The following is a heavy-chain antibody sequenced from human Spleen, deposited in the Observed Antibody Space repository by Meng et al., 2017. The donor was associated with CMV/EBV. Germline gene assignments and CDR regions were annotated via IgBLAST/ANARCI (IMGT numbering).Heavy chain of an antibody. J-gene: IGHJ4*02. CDR3: ARLWGGRGSGRLDY. Sequence: ASGYNFSTYWMGWVRQMPGKGLEWMGLIYPSDADTTYDPSFRGQVTISADKAANTAHLQWNTLRASDTAMYYCARLWGGRGSGRLDYWGQGTLVTVSS. D-gene: IGHD2-15*01. CDR2: IYPSDADT. CDR1: GYNFSTYW. V-gene: IGHV5-51*01.